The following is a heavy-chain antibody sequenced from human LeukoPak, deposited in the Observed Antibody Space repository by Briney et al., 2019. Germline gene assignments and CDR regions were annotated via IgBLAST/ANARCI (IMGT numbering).Heavy chain of an antibody. V-gene: IGHV1-69*13. CDR1: GGTFSSYA. J-gene: IGHJ4*02. D-gene: IGHD2-2*01. CDR2: IIPILGTA. CDR3: ARDRGLYCSTTSCYFFDY. Sequence: SVKVSCKTSGGTFSSYAVSWVRQAPGQGLEWMGGIIPILGTANYAQKFEGRVTITADESTSTAYMELSSLRSEDTAVYYCARDRGLYCSTTSCYFFDYWGQGTLVTVSS.